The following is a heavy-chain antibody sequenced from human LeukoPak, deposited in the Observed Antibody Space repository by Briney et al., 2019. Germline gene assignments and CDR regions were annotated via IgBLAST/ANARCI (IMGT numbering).Heavy chain of an antibody. CDR2: ISAYNGNT. Sequence: ASVKVSCTASGYTFTSYGISWVRQAPGQGLEWMGWISAYNGNTNYAQKLQGRVTMTRDTSTSTVYMELSSLRSEDTAVYYCARDLSGDSSGVGDYWGQGTLVTVSS. D-gene: IGHD3-22*01. V-gene: IGHV1-18*01. J-gene: IGHJ4*02. CDR1: GYTFTSYG. CDR3: ARDLSGDSSGVGDY.